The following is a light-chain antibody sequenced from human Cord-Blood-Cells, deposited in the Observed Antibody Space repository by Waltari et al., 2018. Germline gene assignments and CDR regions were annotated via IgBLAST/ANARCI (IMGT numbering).Light chain of an antibody. V-gene: IGLV2-14*01. CDR3: SSYTSSSTLV. CDR2: EVS. CDR1: SRDVGGYNY. Sequence: QSALTQPASVSGSPGQSIPISCTGTSRDVGGYNYVPWYQQHPGKAPKLMIYEVSKRPSGVSNRFSGSKSGNTASLTISGLQAEDEADYYCSSYTSSSTLVFGGGTKLTVL. J-gene: IGLJ2*01.